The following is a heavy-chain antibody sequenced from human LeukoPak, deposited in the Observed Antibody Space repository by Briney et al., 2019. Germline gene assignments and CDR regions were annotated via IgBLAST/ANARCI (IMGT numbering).Heavy chain of an antibody. CDR2: ISGSGTNT. Sequence: GGSLRLSCAASGFPVSSNFMSWVRQAPGKGLEWVSAISGSGTNTYYADSVKGRFTISRDNSKNSLYLQMNSLRAEDTAVYYCAKGIVVVISGNAFDIWGQGTMVTVSS. CDR1: GFPVSSNF. J-gene: IGHJ3*02. D-gene: IGHD3-22*01. CDR3: AKGIVVVISGNAFDI. V-gene: IGHV3-23*01.